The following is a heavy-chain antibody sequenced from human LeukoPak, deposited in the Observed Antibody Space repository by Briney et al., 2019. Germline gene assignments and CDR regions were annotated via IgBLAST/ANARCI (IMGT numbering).Heavy chain of an antibody. CDR1: GYTFTSYY. CDR3: ARDFISSSGSYGMDV. J-gene: IGHJ6*02. V-gene: IGHV1-46*01. CDR2: INPSGGST. D-gene: IGHD6-19*01. Sequence: GASVKVSCTASGYTFTSYYMHWVRQAPGQGLEWMGIINPSGGSTSYAQKFQGRVTMTRDTSTSTVYMELSSLRSEDTAVYYCARDFISSSGSYGMDVWGQGTTVTVSS.